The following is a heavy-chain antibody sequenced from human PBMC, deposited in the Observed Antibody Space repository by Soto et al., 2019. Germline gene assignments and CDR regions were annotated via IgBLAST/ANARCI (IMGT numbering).Heavy chain of an antibody. V-gene: IGHV4-59*01. Sequence: QVQLQESGPGLVKPSETLSLTCTVSGGSISSYYWSWIRQPPGKGLEWIGYIYYSGSTNYNPSLTSRVTISVDTSKNQFSLKLSSVTAADTAVYYCARVPIVAKTPNYYYYYGMDVWGQGTTVTVSS. J-gene: IGHJ6*02. CDR2: IYYSGST. D-gene: IGHD5-12*01. CDR3: ARVPIVAKTPNYYYYYGMDV. CDR1: GGSISSYY.